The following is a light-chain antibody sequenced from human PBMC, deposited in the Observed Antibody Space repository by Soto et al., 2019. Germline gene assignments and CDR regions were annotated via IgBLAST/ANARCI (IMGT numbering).Light chain of an antibody. J-gene: IGLJ3*02. Sequence: QSALTQPASVSGSPGQSIAISCTGTSSDVGDYNSVSWYQQHPGKAPKLMIYDVSNRPSGVSNRFSGSKSGNTASLTISGLQAEDEADYYSSSYTSSSTWVFGGGTKLTVL. CDR3: SSYTSSSTWV. CDR1: SSDVGDYNS. V-gene: IGLV2-14*03. CDR2: DVS.